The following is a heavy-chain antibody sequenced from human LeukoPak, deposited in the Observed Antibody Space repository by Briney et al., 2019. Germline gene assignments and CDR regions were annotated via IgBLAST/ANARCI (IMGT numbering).Heavy chain of an antibody. J-gene: IGHJ4*02. CDR2: IGAYNGNT. CDR3: AREGGTYYYGSGSYYKPDY. CDR1: GYTFTSYG. Sequence: ASVKVSCKASGYTFTSYGISWVRQAPGQGLEWMGWIGAYNGNTNYAQKLQGRVTMTTDTSTSTAYMELRSLRSDDTAVYYCAREGGTYYYGSGSYYKPDYWGQGTLVTVSS. D-gene: IGHD3-10*01. V-gene: IGHV1-18*01.